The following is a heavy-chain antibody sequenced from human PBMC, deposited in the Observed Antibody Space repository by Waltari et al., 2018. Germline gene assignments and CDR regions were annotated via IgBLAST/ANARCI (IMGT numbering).Heavy chain of an antibody. D-gene: IGHD6-13*01. V-gene: IGHV4-4*07. CDR1: GGSISSYY. Sequence: QVQLQESGPGLVKPSETLSLTCTVSGGSISSYYWSWIRQPAGKGLEWIGRIYTSGSTNYNPSLKSRVTMSVDTSKNQFSLKLGSVTAADTAVYYCARGLAAAAYNWFDPWGQGTLVTVSS. CDR3: ARGLAAAAYNWFDP. J-gene: IGHJ5*02. CDR2: IYTSGST.